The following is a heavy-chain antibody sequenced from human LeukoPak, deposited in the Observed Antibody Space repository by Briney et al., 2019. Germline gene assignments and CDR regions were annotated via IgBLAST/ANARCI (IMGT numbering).Heavy chain of an antibody. Sequence: SVKVSCKASGGTFSSYAISWVRQAPGQGLEWMGGIIPIFGTANYAQKFQGRVTITTDESTSTAYMELSSLRSEDTAVYYCARVLAGYCSSTSCYRYYYMDVWGKGTTVTVSS. D-gene: IGHD2-2*02. J-gene: IGHJ6*03. CDR3: ARVLAGYCSSTSCYRYYYMDV. CDR1: GGTFSSYA. V-gene: IGHV1-69*05. CDR2: IIPIFGTA.